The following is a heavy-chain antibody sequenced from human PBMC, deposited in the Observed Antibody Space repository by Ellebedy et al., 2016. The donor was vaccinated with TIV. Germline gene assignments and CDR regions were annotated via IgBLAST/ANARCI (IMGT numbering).Heavy chain of an antibody. Sequence: GESLKISXAASGFTFSASHMHWVRQASGKGLEWVGHVRNKADGYATAYGASVNGRFTISRDDAENTAYLQMSSLRPEDTAVYYCSRQTDSCHDYWGQGILVTVSP. CDR1: GFTFSASH. CDR3: SRQTDSCHDY. J-gene: IGHJ4*02. D-gene: IGHD1-14*01. CDR2: VRNKADGYAT. V-gene: IGHV3-73*01.